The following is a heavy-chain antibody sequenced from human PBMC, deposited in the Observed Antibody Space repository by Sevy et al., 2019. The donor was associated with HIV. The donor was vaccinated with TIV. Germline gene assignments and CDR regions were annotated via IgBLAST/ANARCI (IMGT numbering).Heavy chain of an antibody. CDR1: GFTFSNYV. D-gene: IGHD2-21*02. V-gene: IGHV3-23*01. Sequence: EGSLRLSCAASGFTFSNYVMSWVRQAPGKGLEWVSVISGSGVNTYYADSVKGRFTISRDNSKNTLYLQMNSLRAEDTAIYYCAKGMTSIEEFDYWGQGTLVTVSS. CDR2: ISGSGVNT. CDR3: AKGMTSIEEFDY. J-gene: IGHJ4*02.